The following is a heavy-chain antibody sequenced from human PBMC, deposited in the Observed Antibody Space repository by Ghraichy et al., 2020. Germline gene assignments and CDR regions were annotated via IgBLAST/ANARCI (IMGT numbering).Heavy chain of an antibody. CDR1: GFTVSSNY. J-gene: IGHJ5*02. Sequence: GGSLRLSCAASGFTVSSNYMSWVRQAPGKGLEWVSVIYSGGSTYYADSVKGRFTISRDNSKNTLYLQMNSLRAEDTAVYYCARFGYSSGPAFDPWGQGTLVTVSS. V-gene: IGHV3-66*01. D-gene: IGHD6-19*01. CDR3: ARFGYSSGPAFDP. CDR2: IYSGGST.